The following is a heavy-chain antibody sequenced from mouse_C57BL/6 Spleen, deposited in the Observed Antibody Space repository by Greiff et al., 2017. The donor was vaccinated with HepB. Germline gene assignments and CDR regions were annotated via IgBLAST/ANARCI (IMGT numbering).Heavy chain of an antibody. CDR1: GFTFSSYA. CDR3: ARSYYGSSYHYAMDY. CDR2: ISDGGSYT. V-gene: IGHV5-4*01. J-gene: IGHJ4*01. D-gene: IGHD1-1*01. Sequence: EVQRVESGGGLVKPGGSLKLSCAASGFTFSSYAMSWVRQTPEKRLEWVATISDGGSYTYYPDNVKGRFTISRDNAKNNLYLQMSHLKSEDTAMYYCARSYYGSSYHYAMDYWGQGTSVTVSS.